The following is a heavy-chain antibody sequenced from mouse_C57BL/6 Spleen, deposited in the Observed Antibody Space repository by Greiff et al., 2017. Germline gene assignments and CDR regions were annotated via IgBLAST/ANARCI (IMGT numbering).Heavy chain of an antibody. CDR3: ALTGSYAMDY. V-gene: IGHV5-4*03. J-gene: IGHJ4*01. Sequence: EVKLMESGGGLVKPGGSLKLSCAASGFTFSSYAMSWVRQTPEKRLEWVATISDGGSYTYYPDNVKGRFTISRDNAKNNLYLQMSHLKSEDTAMYYCALTGSYAMDYWGQGTSVTVSS. D-gene: IGHD4-1*01. CDR2: ISDGGSYT. CDR1: GFTFSSYA.